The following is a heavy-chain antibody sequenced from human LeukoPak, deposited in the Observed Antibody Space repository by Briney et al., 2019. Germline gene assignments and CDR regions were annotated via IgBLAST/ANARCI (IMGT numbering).Heavy chain of an antibody. CDR2: IYYSGST. J-gene: IGHJ2*01. V-gene: IGHV4-30-4*01. D-gene: IGHD3-22*01. CDR1: GGSISSGDYY. Sequence: SETLSLTCSVSGGSISSGDYYWSWIRQPPGKGLEWIGYIYYSGSTYYNPSLKSRVTISVDTSKNQFSLKLSCVTAADTAVYYCARGNDSSGYYYVWYFDLWGRGTLVTVSS. CDR3: ARGNDSSGYYYVWYFDL.